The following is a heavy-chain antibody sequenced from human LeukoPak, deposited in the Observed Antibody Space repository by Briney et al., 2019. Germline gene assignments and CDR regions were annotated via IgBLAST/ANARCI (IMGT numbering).Heavy chain of an antibody. CDR2: IYYSGGT. D-gene: IGHD3-10*01. J-gene: IGHJ4*02. CDR3: ARGAGSGSAPSDY. V-gene: IGHV4-59*01. Sequence: SETLSLTCTVSGGSISSYYWSWIRQPPGKGLEWIGYIYYSGGTNYNPSLKSRVTISVDTSKNQFSLKLSSVTAADTAVYYCARGAGSGSAPSDYWDQGTLVTVSS. CDR1: GGSISSYY.